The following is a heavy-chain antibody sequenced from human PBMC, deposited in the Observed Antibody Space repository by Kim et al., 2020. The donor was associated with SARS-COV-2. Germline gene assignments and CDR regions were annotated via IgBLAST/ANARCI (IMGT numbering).Heavy chain of an antibody. J-gene: IGHJ6*01. CDR1: GFTFDTYA. CDR2: ISGGVVNK. D-gene: IGHD6-19*01. V-gene: IGHV3-23*01. Sequence: GGSLRLSCVASGFTFDTYAMSWVRQAPGKGLEWVSVISGGVVNKFYADSVRGRFTISRDNSKNTLYLQMNSLRDEDTALYYCAKMVLMAGNNYFYYYAM. CDR3: AKMVLMAGNNYFYYYAM.